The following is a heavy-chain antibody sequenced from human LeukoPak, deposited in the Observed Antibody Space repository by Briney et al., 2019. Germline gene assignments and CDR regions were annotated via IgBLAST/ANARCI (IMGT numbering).Heavy chain of an antibody. CDR3: AKDFTVTKQFDY. D-gene: IGHD4-17*01. J-gene: IGHJ4*02. CDR1: GFTFNNYA. CDR2: VSGSGDNT. Sequence: GGSLRLSCAASGFTFNNYAMTWVRQAPGKGLEWVSVVSGSGDNTNYADSVKGRFTISRDNSKNTLYLQMNSLRAEDTAVYYCAKDFTVTKQFDYWGQGTLVTVSS. V-gene: IGHV3-23*01.